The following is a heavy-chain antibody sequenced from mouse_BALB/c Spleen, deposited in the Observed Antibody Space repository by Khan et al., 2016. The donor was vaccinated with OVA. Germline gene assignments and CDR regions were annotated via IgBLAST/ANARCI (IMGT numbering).Heavy chain of an antibody. J-gene: IGHJ3*01. Sequence: QVQLKQSGAELARPGASVKMSCKASGYTFTSYTIHWVRQRPGQAPEWIGHINPSNNYTNYNQNFKDKATLIVDKSSSTAYMQLSSLTSEDSAVYYCVRRRAYQRSDGWFAYWGQGTLVTVSA. CDR3: VRRRAYQRSDGWFAY. CDR2: INPSNNYT. CDR1: GYTFTSYT. V-gene: IGHV1-4*01. D-gene: IGHD2-14*01.